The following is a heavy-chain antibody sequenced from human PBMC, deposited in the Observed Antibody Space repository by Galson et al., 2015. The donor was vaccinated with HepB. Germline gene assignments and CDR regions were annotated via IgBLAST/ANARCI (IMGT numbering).Heavy chain of an antibody. CDR1: GFTFSSYR. D-gene: IGHD1-1*01. CDR2: ISYDGRNR. CDR3: ARDPTGTDYYGLEV. V-gene: IGHV3-30*03. Sequence: SLRLSCAASGFTFSSYRMHWARQAPGKGLEWVAVISYDGRNRHYPESVKGRFTISRDNAKSSLFLHMNSLRAEDTAVYYCARDPTGTDYYGLEVWGQGTTVSVSS. J-gene: IGHJ6*02.